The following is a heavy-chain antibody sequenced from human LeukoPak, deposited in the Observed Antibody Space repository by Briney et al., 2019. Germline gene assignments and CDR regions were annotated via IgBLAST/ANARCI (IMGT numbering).Heavy chain of an antibody. Sequence: GGSLRLSCVASGFSFSTYGLHWVRQAPGKGLEWVSGTSDRGDYTYYADSVKGRFTISRDSSKNTLFLQMNSLRAEDTALYFCARKAQYNGHYPLDYWGQGTLVTVSS. J-gene: IGHJ4*02. D-gene: IGHD1-7*01. CDR1: GFSFSTYG. CDR2: TSDRGDYT. V-gene: IGHV3-23*01. CDR3: ARKAQYNGHYPLDY.